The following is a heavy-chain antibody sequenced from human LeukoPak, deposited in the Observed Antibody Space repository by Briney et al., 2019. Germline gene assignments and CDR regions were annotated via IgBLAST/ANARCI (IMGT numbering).Heavy chain of an antibody. J-gene: IGHJ4*02. V-gene: IGHV3-23*01. CDR1: GFTFNKYA. CDR2: ISDNGGDR. D-gene: IGHD1-1*01. CDR3: GRDWKLDY. Sequence: GGSLRLSCAASGFTFNKYAMSWVRQAPGKGLEWVSAISDNGGDRKYADSVKGRFTISRDNSKNTLYLQMNSLRAEDTAIYYCGRDWKLDYWGQGNLVTVSS.